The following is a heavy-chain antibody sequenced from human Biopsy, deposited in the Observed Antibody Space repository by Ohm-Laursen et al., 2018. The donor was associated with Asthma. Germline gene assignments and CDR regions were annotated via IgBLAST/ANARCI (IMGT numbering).Heavy chain of an antibody. CDR2: MSYDGSIK. Sequence: SLRLSCTASGFTFSSYGMDWVRQAPGKGLEWVALMSYDGSIKDYADSVKGRFTISRDNSKNTLYLQMNSLRTEDTAVYYCAKRRGYSGHDNDYWGQGTLVIVSS. J-gene: IGHJ4*02. D-gene: IGHD5-12*01. CDR3: AKRRGYSGHDNDY. V-gene: IGHV3-30*18. CDR1: GFTFSSYG.